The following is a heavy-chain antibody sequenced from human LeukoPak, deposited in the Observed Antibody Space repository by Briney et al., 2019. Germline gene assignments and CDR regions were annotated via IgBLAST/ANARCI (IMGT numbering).Heavy chain of an antibody. CDR3: AGSGVYALWHY. V-gene: IGHV3-11*06. CDR2: ISSSSSYT. Sequence: GGSLRLSWAASGFTFSDYYMSWIRQAPGKGLEWVSYISSSSSYTNYADSVKGRFTISRDNSKNTLYLQMSSLRADDTAIYYSAGSGVYALWHYWGEGTLVTVSS. J-gene: IGHJ4*02. CDR1: GFTFSDYY. D-gene: IGHD5/OR15-5a*01.